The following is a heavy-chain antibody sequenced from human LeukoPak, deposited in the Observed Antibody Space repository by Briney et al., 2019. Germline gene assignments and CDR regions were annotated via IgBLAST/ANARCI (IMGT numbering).Heavy chain of an antibody. CDR3: ATYSSGWYPYFDY. Sequence: SETLSLTCTVFGGSISSYYWSWIRQPPGKGLEWIGYIYYSGSTNYNPSLKSRVTISVDTSKNQFSLKLSSVTAADTAVYYCATYSSGWYPYFDYWGQGTLVTVSS. D-gene: IGHD6-19*01. CDR1: GGSISSYY. V-gene: IGHV4-59*01. CDR2: IYYSGST. J-gene: IGHJ4*02.